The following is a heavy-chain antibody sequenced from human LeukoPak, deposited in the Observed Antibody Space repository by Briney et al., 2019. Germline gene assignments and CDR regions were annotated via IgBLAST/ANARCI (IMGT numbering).Heavy chain of an antibody. CDR3: ARGGAIVVVPAAIAGFDP. V-gene: IGHV1-8*03. J-gene: IGHJ5*02. Sequence: ASVNVSCKASGYTFTSYDINWVRQATGQGLEWMGWMNPNSGNTGYAQKFQGRVTITRNTSISTAYMELSSLRSEDTAVYYCARGGAIVVVPAAIAGFDPWGQGTLVTVSS. CDR2: MNPNSGNT. D-gene: IGHD2-2*02. CDR1: GYTFTSYD.